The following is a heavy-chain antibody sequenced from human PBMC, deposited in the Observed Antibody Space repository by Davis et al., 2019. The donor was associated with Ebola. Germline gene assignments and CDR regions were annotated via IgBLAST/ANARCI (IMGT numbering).Heavy chain of an antibody. CDR1: GGSISRSY. J-gene: IGHJ4*02. CDR2: IYYSGST. Sequence: SETLSLTCAVSGGSISRSYWSWIRQPPGKGLELIGYIYYSGSTSYNPSLKSRVTISLDTSENQFSLRLSSVTAADTAMYYCVKDDVTAGRFNYWGQGSLVTVSS. CDR3: VKDDVTAGRFNY. V-gene: IGHV4-59*08. D-gene: IGHD1-20*01.